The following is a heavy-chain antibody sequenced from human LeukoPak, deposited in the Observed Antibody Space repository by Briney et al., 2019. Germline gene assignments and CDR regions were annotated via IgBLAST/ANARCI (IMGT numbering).Heavy chain of an antibody. Sequence: GRSLRLSCAASGSTFSSYGMHWVRQAPGKGLEWVAVISYDGSNKYYADSVKGRFTISRDNSKNTLYLQMNSLRAEDTAVYYCAKDARDALFDYWGQGTLVTVSS. D-gene: IGHD5-24*01. CDR3: AKDARDALFDY. J-gene: IGHJ4*02. CDR2: ISYDGSNK. V-gene: IGHV3-30*18. CDR1: GSTFSSYG.